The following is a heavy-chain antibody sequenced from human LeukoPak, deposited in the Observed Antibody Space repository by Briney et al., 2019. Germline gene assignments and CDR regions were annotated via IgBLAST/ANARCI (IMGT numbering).Heavy chain of an antibody. CDR1: GFSFSSYW. Sequence: GGSLRLSCAASGFSFSSYWMHWVRQVPGKGLVLVSRINSDGRTTIYADYVKGRFTISRDNAKKTLFQHMNRLRAVDTAVSYCARGRGSGSSDYWGQGTLVTVSS. J-gene: IGHJ4*02. CDR3: ARGRGSGSSDY. V-gene: IGHV3-74*01. D-gene: IGHD3-10*01. CDR2: INSDGRTT.